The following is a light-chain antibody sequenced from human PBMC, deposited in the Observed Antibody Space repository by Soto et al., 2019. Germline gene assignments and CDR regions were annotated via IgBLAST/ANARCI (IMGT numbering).Light chain of an antibody. CDR2: EVS. Sequence: QSVLTQPPSASGSPGQSVTISCTGTSSDVGGYEYVSWYQQHPGKAPNLMIFEVSKRSSGVPGRFSGSKSGNTASLTVSGLQAEDEADYYCTSYTISTTWVFGGGTKLTVL. V-gene: IGLV2-8*01. CDR3: TSYTISTTWV. J-gene: IGLJ3*02. CDR1: SSDVGGYEY.